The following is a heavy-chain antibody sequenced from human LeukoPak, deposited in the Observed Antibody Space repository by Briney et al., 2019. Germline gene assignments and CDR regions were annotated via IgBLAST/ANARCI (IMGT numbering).Heavy chain of an antibody. Sequence: GGSLRLSCAASGFTFSSYAMSWVRQAPGKGLEWVSAISGSGGSTYYADSVKGRFTISRDNSKNTLYLQMNSLRAEDTAVYYCARDRLPYYYDSSGYYMSYWGQGTLVTVSS. CDR3: ARDRLPYYYDSSGYYMSY. V-gene: IGHV3-23*01. CDR2: ISGSGGST. J-gene: IGHJ4*02. D-gene: IGHD3-22*01. CDR1: GFTFSSYA.